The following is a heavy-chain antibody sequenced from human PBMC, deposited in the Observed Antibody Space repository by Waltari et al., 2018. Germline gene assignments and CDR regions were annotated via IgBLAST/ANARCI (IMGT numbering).Heavy chain of an antibody. J-gene: IGHJ6*01. D-gene: IGHD3-22*01. CDR3: ANHRPGGYGMEV. CDR1: AFTYRHFW. CDR2: IDNSGSKT. Sequence: QLVESGGGLFQPGGSLSLSCAASAFTYRHFWMHWVRQAPGKGLEWVSAIDNSGSKTRYADSVKGRFTISRDNAKNTLYLQMNSLRVEETAVYYCANHRPGGYGMEVWGQGTTVTVSS. V-gene: IGHV3-74*01.